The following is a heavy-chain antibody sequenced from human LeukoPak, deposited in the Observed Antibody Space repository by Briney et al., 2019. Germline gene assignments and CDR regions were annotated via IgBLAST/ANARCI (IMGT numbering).Heavy chain of an antibody. CDR1: GFTFSSYE. D-gene: IGHD3-10*01. J-gene: IGHJ4*02. CDR2: ISSSGSTI. Sequence: GGSLRLSCAASGFTFSSYEMNWVRQAPGKGLEWVSYISSSGSTIYYADSVKGRFTISRDNAKNSLYLQMNSLRAEDTAVYYCARAFVELGEDYWGQGILVTVSS. CDR3: ARAFVELGEDY. V-gene: IGHV3-48*03.